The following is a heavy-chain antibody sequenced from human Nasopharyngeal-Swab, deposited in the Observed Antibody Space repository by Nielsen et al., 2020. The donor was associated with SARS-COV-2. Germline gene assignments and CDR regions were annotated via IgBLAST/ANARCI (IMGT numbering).Heavy chain of an antibody. D-gene: IGHD2-8*01. Sequence: GSLRLSCTVSGGSISSSSYYWGWIRQPPGKRLEWIGSIYYSGSTYYNPSLKSRVTISVDTSKNQFSLKLSSVTAADTAVYYCASGLMVYAIASPFDYWGQGTLVTVSS. CDR3: ASGLMVYAIASPFDY. J-gene: IGHJ4*02. CDR2: IYYSGST. CDR1: GGSISSSSYY. V-gene: IGHV4-39*01.